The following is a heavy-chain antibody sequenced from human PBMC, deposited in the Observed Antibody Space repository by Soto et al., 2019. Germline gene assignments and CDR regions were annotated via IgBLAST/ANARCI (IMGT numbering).Heavy chain of an antibody. CDR3: ARGPTVATPFDY. V-gene: IGHV1-69*02. D-gene: IGHD4-4*01. J-gene: IGHJ4*02. CDR1: GGTFSSYT. Sequence: SVKVSCKASGGTFSSYTSSWVRQAPGQGLEWMGRIIPILGIANYAQKFQGRVTITADKSTSTAYMELSSLRSDDTAVYYCARGPTVATPFDYWGLGTLVTVSS. CDR2: IIPILGIA.